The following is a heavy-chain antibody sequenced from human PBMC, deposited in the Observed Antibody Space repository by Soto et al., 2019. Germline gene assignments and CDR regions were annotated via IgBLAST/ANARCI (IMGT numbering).Heavy chain of an antibody. Sequence: PGGSLRLSCAASGFTFSNYAMTWVRQAPGKGLEWVSTISDNGGSTFYADSVKGRFTISRDNSRKTLYLQMNSLRAEETAVYYCAKGLVPAAKTSLNDYWGQGTLVTVSS. V-gene: IGHV3-23*01. CDR2: ISDNGGST. CDR1: GFTFSNYA. J-gene: IGHJ4*02. D-gene: IGHD2-2*01. CDR3: AKGLVPAAKTSLNDY.